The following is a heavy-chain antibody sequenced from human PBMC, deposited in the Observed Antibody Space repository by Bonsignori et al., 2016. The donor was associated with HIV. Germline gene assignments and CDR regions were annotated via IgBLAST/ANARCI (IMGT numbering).Heavy chain of an antibody. D-gene: IGHD3-16*01. V-gene: IGHV3-9*01. J-gene: IGHJ3*02. Sequence: WIRQPPGKGLEWVSGISWNSGSIGYADSVKGRFTISRDNAKNSLYLQMNSLRAEDTALYYCAKDRLGLPWGAFDIWGQGTMVTVSS. CDR2: ISWNSGSI. CDR3: AKDRLGLPWGAFDI.